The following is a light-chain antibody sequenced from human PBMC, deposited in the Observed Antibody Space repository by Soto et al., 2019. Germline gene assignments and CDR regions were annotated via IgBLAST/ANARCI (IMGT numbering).Light chain of an antibody. J-gene: IGLJ1*01. V-gene: IGLV2-14*01. CDR1: SSDVGGYNY. Sequence: QSVLTQPASVSGPPGQSITISCTGTSSDVGGYNYVSWYQQHPGKAPKFMIYDVSSRPSGVSNRFSGSKSGNTASLTISGLQAEDEADYYCSSYTTSNTRQIVFGTGTKVT. CDR2: DVS. CDR3: SSYTTSNTRQIV.